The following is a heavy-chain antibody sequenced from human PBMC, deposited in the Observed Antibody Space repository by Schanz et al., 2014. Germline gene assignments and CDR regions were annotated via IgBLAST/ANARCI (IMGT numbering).Heavy chain of an antibody. D-gene: IGHD6-13*01. V-gene: IGHV3-23*01. J-gene: IGHJ4*02. Sequence: QLLESGGGLVQPGGSLRLSCAASGFSFRKSAMSWVRQAPGKGLEWVSALTGSGTTTYYADSVKGRFTISRDNSKNTLDRQMNSLRAEDTAIYYCAKDLAAVGVFDYWGQGSLVTVSP. CDR2: LTGSGTTT. CDR1: GFSFRKSA. CDR3: AKDLAAVGVFDY.